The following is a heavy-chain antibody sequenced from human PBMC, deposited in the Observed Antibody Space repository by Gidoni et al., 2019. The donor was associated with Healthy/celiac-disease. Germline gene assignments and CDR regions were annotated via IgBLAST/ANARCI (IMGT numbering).Heavy chain of an antibody. CDR2: IYYSGST. CDR1: GGYISSYY. Sequence: QVQLQESGPGLVKPSETLSLTCTVSGGYISSYYWSWIRQPPGKGLEWIGYIYYSGSTNYNPSLKSRVTISVDTSKNQFSLKLSSVTAADTAVYYCARSGSCSSTSCYPRHLVGKYNWFDPWGQGTLVTVSS. CDR3: ARSGSCSSTSCYPRHLVGKYNWFDP. V-gene: IGHV4-59*01. D-gene: IGHD2-2*01. J-gene: IGHJ5*02.